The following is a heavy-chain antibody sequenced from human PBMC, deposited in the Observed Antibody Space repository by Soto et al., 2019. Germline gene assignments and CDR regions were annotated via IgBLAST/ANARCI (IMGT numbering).Heavy chain of an antibody. D-gene: IGHD2-15*01. CDR1: GFTFSNYW. V-gene: IGHV3-74*01. Sequence: EVQLVESGGGLVQPGGSLRLSCAASGFTFSNYWMYWVRQAPGKGLVWVSSINCDGSVSSYADSVKGRLTLSRDNVKNTLYLQMDRLRAEDTAVDYCARGDCVGGPCYSLAGSFYYCMDVWGKGTRVTVFS. J-gene: IGHJ6*03. CDR2: INCDGSVS. CDR3: ARGDCVGGPCYSLAGSFYYCMDV.